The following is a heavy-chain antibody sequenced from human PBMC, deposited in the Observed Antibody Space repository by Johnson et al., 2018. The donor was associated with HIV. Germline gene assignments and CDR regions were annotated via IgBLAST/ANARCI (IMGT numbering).Heavy chain of an antibody. CDR1: GFTFDDYA. Sequence: VQLVESGGGLVQPGRSLRVSCAASGFTFDDYAMHWVRQAPGKGLEWVSGISWNSGSRGYADSVKGRFIISRDNAKNSLNLQMNSLRAEDTALYYCARDRGITIFAVTIDAFDIWGQGTMVTVSS. CDR2: ISWNSGSR. CDR3: ARDRGITIFAVTIDAFDI. D-gene: IGHD3-3*01. J-gene: IGHJ3*02. V-gene: IGHV3-9*01.